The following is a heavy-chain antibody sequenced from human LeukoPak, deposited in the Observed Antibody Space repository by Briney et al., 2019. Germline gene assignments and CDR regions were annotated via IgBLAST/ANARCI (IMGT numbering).Heavy chain of an antibody. J-gene: IGHJ6*02. V-gene: IGHV4-59*08. CDR2: IYYSRST. D-gene: IGHD6-13*01. CDR3: ARALGYYGMDV. CDR1: GGSISSYY. Sequence: RASETLSLTCTVSGGSISSYYWSWIRQPPGKGLEWIGYIYYSRSTNYNPSLKSRVTISVDTSKNQFSLKLSSVTAADTAVYYCARALGYYGMDVWGQGTTVTVSS.